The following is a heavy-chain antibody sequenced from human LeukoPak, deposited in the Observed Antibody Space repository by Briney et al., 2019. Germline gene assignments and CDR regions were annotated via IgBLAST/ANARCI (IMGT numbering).Heavy chain of an antibody. J-gene: IGHJ4*02. CDR2: IDWDDDK. Sequence: SGPTLVLPTQALTLTCTFYGLSLSSRGEGVGWVCQPPVNAMEWLTLIDWDDDKRYSPSLKSRLTITKDTSKNQVVLRMTNMDAMDTAKYYCAHRRDYFGSGNYPTPWDYWGQGTLVTVSS. D-gene: IGHD3-10*01. CDR1: GLSLSSRGEG. V-gene: IGHV2-5*02. CDR3: AHRRDYFGSGNYPTPWDY.